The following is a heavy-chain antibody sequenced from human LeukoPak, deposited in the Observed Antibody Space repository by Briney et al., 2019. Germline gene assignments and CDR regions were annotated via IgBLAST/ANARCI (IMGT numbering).Heavy chain of an antibody. CDR1: GFTVSSNY. V-gene: IGHV3-66*01. CDR2: IYSGGST. CDR3: ASETFFASSSGEAMDV. J-gene: IGHJ6*02. Sequence: GGSLRLSCAASGFTVSSNYMSWVRQAPGKGLEWVSVIYSGGSTYYADSVKGRFTISRDNSKNTLYLQMNSLRPEDTAVYYCASETFFASSSGEAMDVWGQGTTVTVSS. D-gene: IGHD3-16*01.